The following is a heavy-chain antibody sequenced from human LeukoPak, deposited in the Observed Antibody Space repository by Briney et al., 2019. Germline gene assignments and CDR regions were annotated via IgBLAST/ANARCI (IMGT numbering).Heavy chain of an antibody. CDR2: IKQDGSEK. V-gene: IGHV3-7*01. Sequence: GGSLRLSCAASGFTFSSYWMSGVRQSPGRGLEGVANIKQDGSEKYYVDSLKGRFTVSRDNAKNSLYLQINSLRAGDTAVYFCARVGAARYYYYYMDVWGKGTTVTVSS. CDR1: GFTFSSYW. J-gene: IGHJ6*03. D-gene: IGHD2-15*01. CDR3: ARVGAARYYYYYMDV.